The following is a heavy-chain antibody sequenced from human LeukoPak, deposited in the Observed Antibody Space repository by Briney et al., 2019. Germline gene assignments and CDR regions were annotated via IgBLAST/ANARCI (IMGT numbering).Heavy chain of an antibody. CDR3: ARGYCSGGTCYGHFDC. Sequence: GGSLRLSCAASGFTFSTYTMNWVRQAPGKGLECVSYISGSGTAMDYAASVKGRFTISRDNAKNSLYLQMNSLRAEDTAVYYCARGYCSGGTCYGHFDCWGQGTLVTVSS. CDR1: GFTFSTYT. D-gene: IGHD2-15*01. CDR2: ISGSGTAM. V-gene: IGHV3-48*01. J-gene: IGHJ4*02.